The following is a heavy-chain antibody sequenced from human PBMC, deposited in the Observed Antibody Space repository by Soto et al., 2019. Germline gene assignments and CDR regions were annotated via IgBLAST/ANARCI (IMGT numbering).Heavy chain of an antibody. Sequence: QITVKESGPTVVRPTQTLTLTCTLSGLSLSTSGVGVGWIRQPPGKALEWIALIFWNDDKRYSPALRSRLAITKDTSKNQVVLTMTYMDPSDTGTYYCAHRIVGAAPKDYYFDYWGLGTLVTVSS. CDR3: AHRIVGAAPKDYYFDY. CDR2: IFWNDDK. V-gene: IGHV2-5*01. CDR1: GLSLSTSGVG. J-gene: IGHJ4*02. D-gene: IGHD1-26*01.